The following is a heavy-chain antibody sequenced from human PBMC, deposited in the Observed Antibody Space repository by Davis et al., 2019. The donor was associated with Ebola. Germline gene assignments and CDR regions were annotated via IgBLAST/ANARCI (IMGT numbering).Heavy chain of an antibody. CDR2: INHSGST. Sequence: SETLSLTCAVYGGSFSGYYCSWIRQPPGKGLEWIGEINHSGSTNYNPSLKSRVTISVDTSKNQFSLKLSSVTAADTAVYYCARVTIYSSSCFDYWGQGTLVTVSS. J-gene: IGHJ4*02. CDR1: GGSFSGYY. D-gene: IGHD6-13*01. V-gene: IGHV4-34*01. CDR3: ARVTIYSSSCFDY.